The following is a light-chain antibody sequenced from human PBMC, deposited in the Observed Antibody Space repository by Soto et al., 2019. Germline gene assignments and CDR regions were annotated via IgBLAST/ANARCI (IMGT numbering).Light chain of an antibody. CDR2: AAS. V-gene: IGKV1D-16*01. J-gene: IGKJ4*01. Sequence: DIQMTQSPSSLSASVGDRVTITCRASQGISRWLAWYQQKPEKAPRSLIDAASSLQGGVPTRFSGSGSGTDFTLTISSLQPEDSATDYCQQYHSYPPTFGGGTKVEI. CDR3: QQYHSYPPT. CDR1: QGISRW.